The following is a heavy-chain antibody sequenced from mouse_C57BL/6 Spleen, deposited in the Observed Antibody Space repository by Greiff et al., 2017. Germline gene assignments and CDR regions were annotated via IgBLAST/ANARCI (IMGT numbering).Heavy chain of an antibody. V-gene: IGHV5-9*01. CDR3: ARRYYDYGGEYFDV. Sequence: EVMLVESGGGLVKPGGSLKLSCAASGFTFSSYTMSWVRQTPEKRLEWVATISGGGGNTYYPDSVKGRFTISRDNAKNTLYLQMSSLRSEDTALYYCARRYYDYGGEYFDVWGTGTTVTVSS. CDR2: ISGGGGNT. J-gene: IGHJ1*03. CDR1: GFTFSSYT. D-gene: IGHD2-4*01.